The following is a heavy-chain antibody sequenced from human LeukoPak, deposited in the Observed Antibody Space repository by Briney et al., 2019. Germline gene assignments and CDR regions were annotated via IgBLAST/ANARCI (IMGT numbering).Heavy chain of an antibody. CDR3: AKQVAPYYYDSSGYYYDY. J-gene: IGHJ4*02. V-gene: IGHV3-23*01. D-gene: IGHD3-22*01. CDR1: GFTFSSYA. CDR2: ISGSGGST. Sequence: PGGSLRLSCAASGFTFSSYAMSWVRQAPGKGLEWVSAISGSGGSTYYADSVKGRFTTSRDNSKNTLYLQMNSLRAEDTAVYYCAKQVAPYYYDSSGYYYDYWGQGTLVTVSS.